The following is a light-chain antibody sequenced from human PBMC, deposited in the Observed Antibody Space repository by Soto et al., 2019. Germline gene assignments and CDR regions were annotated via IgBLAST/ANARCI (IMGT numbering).Light chain of an antibody. CDR2: EVS. J-gene: IGLJ3*02. CDR1: SSDVGGYNY. V-gene: IGLV2-8*01. Sequence: QSALTQPPSASGSPGQSVTISCTGTSSDVGGYNYVSWYQQHPGKAPKLMIYEVSERPSGVPDRFSGSKSSNTASLTVSGLQAEDEADYYCVSYIESSLTHWVFGGGTKVTVL. CDR3: VSYIESSLTHWV.